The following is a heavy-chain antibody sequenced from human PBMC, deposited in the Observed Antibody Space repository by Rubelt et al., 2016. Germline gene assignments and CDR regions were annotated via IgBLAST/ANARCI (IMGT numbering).Heavy chain of an antibody. Sequence: QLQLQESGPGLVKPAETLSLTCTVSGGSISSSSYYLGWLRQPPGKGLEWVGSIYYDGGSYYTPSLKSRVTISVDTSENHVSLRLSSGTAADTALDYGARGAGNRQYYFDYWGQGTLVTVSS. CDR3: ARGAGNRQYYFDY. CDR2: IYYDGGS. D-gene: IGHD1-14*01. J-gene: IGHJ4*02. V-gene: IGHV4-39*02. CDR1: GGSISSSSYY.